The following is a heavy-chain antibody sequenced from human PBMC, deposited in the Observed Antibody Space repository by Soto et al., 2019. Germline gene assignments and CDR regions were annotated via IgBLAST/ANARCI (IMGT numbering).Heavy chain of an antibody. D-gene: IGHD6-19*01. CDR2: ISGSGGST. CDR3: AKDRPRDGCFDY. Sequence: EVQLLESGGGLVQPGGSLRLSCAASGFTFSSYAMSWVRQAPGKGLEWVSAISGSGGSTYYADSVKGRFTTSRDNSKNTLYLQMNSVRAEDTAVYYCAKDRPRDGCFDYWGQGTLVTVSS. J-gene: IGHJ4*02. CDR1: GFTFSSYA. V-gene: IGHV3-23*01.